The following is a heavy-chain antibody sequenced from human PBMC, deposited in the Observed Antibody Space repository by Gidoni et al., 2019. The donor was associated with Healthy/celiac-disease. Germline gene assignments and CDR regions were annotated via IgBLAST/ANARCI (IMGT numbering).Heavy chain of an antibody. Sequence: QVQLQESGPGLVKPSETLSLTCTVSGGSLSSYYWSWIRQPPGKGLEWIGYIYYSGSTNYNPSLKSRVTISVDTSKNQFSLKLSSVTAADTAVYYCAGLDYGDDYYYYYGMDVWGQGTTVTVPS. D-gene: IGHD4-17*01. J-gene: IGHJ6*02. CDR1: GGSLSSYY. CDR3: AGLDYGDDYYYYYGMDV. V-gene: IGHV4-59*08. CDR2: IYYSGST.